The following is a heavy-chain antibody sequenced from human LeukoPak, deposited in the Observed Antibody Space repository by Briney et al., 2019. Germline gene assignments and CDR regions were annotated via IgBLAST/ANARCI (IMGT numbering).Heavy chain of an antibody. V-gene: IGHV4-59*01. CDR2: IFYSGSP. CDR3: ARCKWVSYWFDR. CDR1: GGSISSCY. J-gene: IGHJ5*02. D-gene: IGHD6-13*01. Sequence: SETLSLTCTVSGGSISSCYWSWIRQPPGKGLEWIGYIFYSGSPNYNPSLKSRVTISVDTATNQFSLKLSSVTAADTAVYFCARCKWVSYWFDRWGQGTLVTVSS.